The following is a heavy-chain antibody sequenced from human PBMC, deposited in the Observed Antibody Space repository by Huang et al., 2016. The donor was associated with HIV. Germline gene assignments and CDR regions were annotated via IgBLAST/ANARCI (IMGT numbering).Heavy chain of an antibody. V-gene: IGHV4-34*01. CDR2: INHREST. CDR3: ARGQGGYYYYYMDV. CDR1: GGSFSGYY. Sequence: QVQLQQWGAGLLRPSETLSLTCAVYGGSFSGYYGTWIRPPPGKGLEWIGEINHRESTNYNPSLKSRVTSAVDTSGNQFSLTLTSVTAADTTVYYCARGQGGYYYYYMDVWGKGTTVTVSS. J-gene: IGHJ6*03.